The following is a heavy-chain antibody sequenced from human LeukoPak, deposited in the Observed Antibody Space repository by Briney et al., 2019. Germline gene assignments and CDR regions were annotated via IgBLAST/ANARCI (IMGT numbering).Heavy chain of an antibody. Sequence: GGSLRLSCAASGFTFSSYSMNWVRQAPGKGLEWVAVISYDGSNKYYADSVKGRFTISRDNSKNTLYLQMNSLRAEDTAVYYCARGQRITGTGTYDYWGQGTLVTVSS. CDR1: GFTFSSYS. CDR2: ISYDGSNK. CDR3: ARGQRITGTGTYDY. D-gene: IGHD1-7*01. J-gene: IGHJ4*02. V-gene: IGHV3-30*03.